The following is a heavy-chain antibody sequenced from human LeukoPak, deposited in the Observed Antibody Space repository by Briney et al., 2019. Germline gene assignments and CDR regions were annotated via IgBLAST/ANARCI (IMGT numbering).Heavy chain of an antibody. D-gene: IGHD2-8*01. Sequence: KPSETLSLTCGVFGGSFSEYYWTWTRQSPGKGLEWIGEINHSGTTNYNPSLESRVTISVDTSKNQFSLNLSSVTAADTAVYYCASNGPLLSDTNRYYFNYWGQGTLVTVSS. CDR3: ASNGPLLSDTNRYYFNY. CDR2: INHSGTT. CDR1: GGSFSEYY. J-gene: IGHJ4*02. V-gene: IGHV4-34*01.